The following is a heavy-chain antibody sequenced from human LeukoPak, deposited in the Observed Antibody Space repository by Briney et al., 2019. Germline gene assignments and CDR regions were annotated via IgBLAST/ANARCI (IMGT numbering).Heavy chain of an antibody. J-gene: IGHJ3*02. CDR2: INHSGST. D-gene: IGHD1-1*01. Sequence: PSETLSLTCTVSGGSISNNYWSWFRQPPGKGLEWIGEINHSGSTNYNPSLKSRVTISVDTSKNQFSLKLSSVTAADTAVYYCARGGPELEPPDAFDIWGQGTMVTVSS. CDR1: GGSISNNY. CDR3: ARGGPELEPPDAFDI. V-gene: IGHV4-34*01.